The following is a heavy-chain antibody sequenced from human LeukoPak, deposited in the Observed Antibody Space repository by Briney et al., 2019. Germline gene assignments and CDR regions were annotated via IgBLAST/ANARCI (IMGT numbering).Heavy chain of an antibody. CDR1: GGSISSSSYY. CDR2: IYYSGST. D-gene: IGHD3-22*01. CDR3: ANTMIVVGSYYFDY. J-gene: IGHJ4*02. V-gene: IGHV4-39*01. Sequence: SETLSLTCTVSGGSISSSSYYWGWIRQPPGKGLEWIGSIYYSGSTYYNPSLKSRVTISVDTSKNQFSLKLSSVTAADTAVYFCANTMIVVGSYYFDYWGQGTLVTVSS.